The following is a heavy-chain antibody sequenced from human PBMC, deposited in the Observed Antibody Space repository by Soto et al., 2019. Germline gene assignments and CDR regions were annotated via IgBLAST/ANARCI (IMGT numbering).Heavy chain of an antibody. CDR1: AFTFSTCS. D-gene: IGHD2-8*01. J-gene: IGHJ4*02. Sequence: EVQLVESGGGLVKPGESLRLSCAASAFTFSTCSMAWVRQAPGKGLEWVSSISSSGSYIYYAASGKGRFSIYRDNAKTSLSLQMSSLRAEDTALYYCAREGSCSNGVCFPDFWGQGTLVTVSS. CDR2: ISSSGSYI. CDR3: AREGSCSNGVCFPDF. V-gene: IGHV3-21*01.